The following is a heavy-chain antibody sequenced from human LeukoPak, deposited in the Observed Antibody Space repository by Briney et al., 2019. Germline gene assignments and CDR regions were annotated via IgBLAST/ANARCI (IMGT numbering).Heavy chain of an antibody. CDR3: ARDPSFLPATNFDY. CDR1: GYTFTSYG. V-gene: IGHV1-18*01. D-gene: IGHD1-14*01. J-gene: IGHJ4*02. Sequence: ASVTVSCKASGYTFTSYGISWVRQAPGQGLEWMGWISAYNGNTNYAQKLQGRVTMTTDTSTSTAYMELRSLRSDDTAVYYCARDPSFLPATNFDYWGQGTLVTVSS. CDR2: ISAYNGNT.